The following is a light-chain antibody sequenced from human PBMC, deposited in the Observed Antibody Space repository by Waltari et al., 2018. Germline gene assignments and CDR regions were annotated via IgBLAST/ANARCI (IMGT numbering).Light chain of an antibody. V-gene: IGKV3-11*01. CDR3: QQRSTWPSIT. J-gene: IGKJ5*01. Sequence: EIVLTQSPATLSLSPGERGTLSCRARQSVNTNLAWNQQKPGQAPRLLIYDASNRATGIPARFSGSGSGTDFTLTISSLEREDFAVYYCQQRSTWPSITFGQGTRLEIK. CDR2: DAS. CDR1: QSVNTN.